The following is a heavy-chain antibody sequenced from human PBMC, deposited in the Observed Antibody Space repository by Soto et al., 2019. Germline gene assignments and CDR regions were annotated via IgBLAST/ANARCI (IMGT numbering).Heavy chain of an antibody. CDR3: AASRPPPYFDY. J-gene: IGHJ4*02. Sequence: QVQLVQSGAEVKKPGASVKVSCKASGYTFTSYYMHWVRQAPGQGLEWMGIINPSGGSTSYAQKFQGRVTMTRDTSTSTVYMELSSLRSEDTVVYYCAASRPPPYFDYWGQGTLVTVSS. V-gene: IGHV1-46*01. CDR2: INPSGGST. CDR1: GYTFTSYY. D-gene: IGHD6-25*01.